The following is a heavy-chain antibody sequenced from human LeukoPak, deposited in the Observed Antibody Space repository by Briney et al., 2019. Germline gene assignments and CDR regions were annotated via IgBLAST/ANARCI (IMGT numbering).Heavy chain of an antibody. CDR3: ARDSDSYYFDPPLSFHI. Sequence: GGSLRLSCAASGFNFDEYGLSWVRQVPGKGLEWVSGINWSGGSTGYADSVKGRFTISRDSAKKSLYLQMNSLKTEDSALYYCARDSDSYYFDPPLSFHIWGQGTMVTVSS. CDR2: INWSGGST. CDR1: GFNFDEYG. J-gene: IGHJ3*02. D-gene: IGHD2-21*02. V-gene: IGHV3-20*04.